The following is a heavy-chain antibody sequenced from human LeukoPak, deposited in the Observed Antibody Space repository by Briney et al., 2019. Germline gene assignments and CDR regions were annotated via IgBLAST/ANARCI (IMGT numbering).Heavy chain of an antibody. J-gene: IGHJ6*03. Sequence: GGSLRLSCAASGFTFDDYAMHWVRQAPGKGLEWVSLISWDGGSTYYADSVKGRFTISRDNSKNTLYLQMNSLRAEDTAVYYCAKDGGVTTRYYYYYMDVWGKGTTVTISS. CDR2: ISWDGGST. D-gene: IGHD2-21*02. CDR1: GFTFDDYA. CDR3: AKDGGVTTRYYYYYMDV. V-gene: IGHV3-43D*03.